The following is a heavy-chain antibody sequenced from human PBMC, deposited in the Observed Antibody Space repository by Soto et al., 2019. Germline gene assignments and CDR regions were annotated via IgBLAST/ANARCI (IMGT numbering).Heavy chain of an antibody. D-gene: IGHD4-17*01. CDR1: GGTFSSYT. J-gene: IGHJ1*01. Sequence: QVQLVQSGAEVKKPGSSVKVSCKASGGTFSSYTISWVRQAPGQGLEWMGRIIPILGIANYAQKFQGRVTITADKSTRTAYMELSSLRSENTAVYYCARDPGYDDYSIAEYFQHWGQGTLVTVSS. CDR3: ARDPGYDDYSIAEYFQH. V-gene: IGHV1-69*08. CDR2: IIPILGIA.